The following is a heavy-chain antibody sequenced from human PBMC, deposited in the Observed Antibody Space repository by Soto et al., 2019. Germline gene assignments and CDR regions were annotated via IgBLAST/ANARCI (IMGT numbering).Heavy chain of an antibody. CDR1: GFTFSSYW. V-gene: IGHV3-74*01. J-gene: IGHJ6*02. CDR2: INSDGSST. D-gene: IGHD6-6*01. Sequence: PVGSLRLSCAASGFTFSSYWMHWVRQAPGKGLVWVSRINSDGSSTSYADSVKGRFTISRDNAKNTLYLQMNSLRAEDTAVYYCARDYIAARGKRYYYYGMDVWGQGTTVTVSS. CDR3: ARDYIAARGKRYYYYGMDV.